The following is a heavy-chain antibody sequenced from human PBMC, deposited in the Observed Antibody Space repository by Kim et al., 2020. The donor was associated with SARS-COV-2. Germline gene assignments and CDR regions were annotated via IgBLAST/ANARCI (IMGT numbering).Heavy chain of an antibody. Sequence: ASVKVSCKASGYTFTGYYMHWVRQAPGQGLEWMGRINPNSGGTNYAQKFQGRVTMTRDTSISTAYMELSRLRSDDTAVYYCARPVRYGDYAYDYWGQGTLVTVSS. CDR3: ARPVRYGDYAYDY. CDR2: INPNSGGT. CDR1: GYTFTGYY. D-gene: IGHD4-17*01. J-gene: IGHJ4*02. V-gene: IGHV1-2*06.